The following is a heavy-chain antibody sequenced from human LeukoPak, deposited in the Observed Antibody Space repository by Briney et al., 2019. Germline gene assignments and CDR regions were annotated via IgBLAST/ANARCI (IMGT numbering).Heavy chain of an antibody. V-gene: IGHV3-11*04. D-gene: IGHD4-17*01. CDR1: GFTFSDYY. Sequence: GGSLILSCAASGFTFSDYYMSWIRQAPGKGLEWVSYISSSGSTIYYADSVKGRFTISRDNAKNSLYLQMNSMRAEDTAVYYCARDVDDYGDYVGVDYWGQGTLVTVSS. J-gene: IGHJ4*02. CDR3: ARDVDDYGDYVGVDY. CDR2: ISSSGSTI.